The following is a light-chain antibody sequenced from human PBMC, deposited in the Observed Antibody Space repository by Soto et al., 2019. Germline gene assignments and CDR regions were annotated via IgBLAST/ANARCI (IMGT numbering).Light chain of an antibody. V-gene: IGKV3-15*01. CDR1: RSIGDN. J-gene: IGKJ1*01. CDR2: ATS. Sequence: VMTQSPATLSVSPGETATLSCTASRSIGDNLAWYQVKPGQAPRLLISATSTRATGIPDRFRGSGSGTYFTLTIISLQPEDSAVYYWQQYNFSWTFGQGTKVDIK. CDR3: QQYNFSWT.